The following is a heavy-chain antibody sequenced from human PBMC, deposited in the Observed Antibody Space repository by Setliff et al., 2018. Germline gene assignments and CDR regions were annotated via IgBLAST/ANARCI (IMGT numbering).Heavy chain of an antibody. J-gene: IGHJ4*02. V-gene: IGHV1-2*02. CDR2: INPNSGGT. CDR3: ARSRRYCSLTSCFTPLDY. Sequence: GASVKVSCKAAGYGFTDNFINWVRQSPGQGLEWMGWINPNSGGTTYAQKFQGRITMTRDTSLTTTYMELSGLGVEDTAVYYCARSRRYCSLTSCFTPLDYWGQGTLVTVSS. CDR1: GYGFTDNF. D-gene: IGHD2-2*02.